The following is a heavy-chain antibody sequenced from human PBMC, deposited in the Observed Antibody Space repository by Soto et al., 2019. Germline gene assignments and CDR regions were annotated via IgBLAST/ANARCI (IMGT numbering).Heavy chain of an antibody. CDR3: VKDSRPMIVVGHFDH. J-gene: IGHJ4*02. CDR1: GFTFNIYA. V-gene: IGHV3-64D*08. Sequence: GGSLRLSCSASGFTFNIYAMHWVRQAPGKGLEYVSGISSDGDNTCYADSVKGRFIISRDNSKNTLYLQMSSLRVEDTAVYYCVKDSRPMIVVGHFDHWGQGTLVTVSS. D-gene: IGHD3-22*01. CDR2: ISSDGDNT.